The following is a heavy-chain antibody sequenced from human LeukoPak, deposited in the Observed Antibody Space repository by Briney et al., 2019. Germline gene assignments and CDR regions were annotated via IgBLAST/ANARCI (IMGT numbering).Heavy chain of an antibody. Sequence: PSETPSLTCAVSGGSISNENWWSWVRQPPGKGLEWIGEIHYRGGTNYNPSLRSRVTISVDTSKNQFSLKMTSVTAADTAVYYCATPNDAFNMWGQGTMVTVSS. CDR1: GGSISNENW. J-gene: IGHJ3*02. V-gene: IGHV4-4*02. CDR3: ATPNDAFNM. CDR2: IHYRGGT.